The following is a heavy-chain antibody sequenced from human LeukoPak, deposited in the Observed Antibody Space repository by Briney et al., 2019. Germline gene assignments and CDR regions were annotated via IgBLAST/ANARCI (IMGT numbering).Heavy chain of an antibody. CDR3: ARDPGRGFDC. CDR1: GFSFSSYW. J-gene: IGHJ4*02. Sequence: GGSLRLSCAASGFSFSSYWMTWVRQVPGKGLEWVANIKEDGSERKYVDSVKGRFTISRDNAKNSLFLQMSSLRAVDTAVYYCARDPGRGFDCWGRGTLVTVSS. CDR2: IKEDGSER. V-gene: IGHV3-7*01.